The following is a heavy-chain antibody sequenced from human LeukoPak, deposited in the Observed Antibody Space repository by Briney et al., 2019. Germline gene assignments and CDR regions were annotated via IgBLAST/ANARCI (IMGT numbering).Heavy chain of an antibody. J-gene: IGHJ4*02. CDR3: ARSRSSSWMRGYFDY. CDR1: GGTFSSYA. V-gene: IGHV1-69*05. Sequence: ASVKVSCKASGGTFSSYAISWVRQAPGQGLEWMGGIIPIFGTANYAQKFQGRVTITTDESTSTAYMELSSLRSEDTAVYYCARSRSSSWMRGYFDYWGQGTLVTVSS. D-gene: IGHD6-13*01. CDR2: IIPIFGTA.